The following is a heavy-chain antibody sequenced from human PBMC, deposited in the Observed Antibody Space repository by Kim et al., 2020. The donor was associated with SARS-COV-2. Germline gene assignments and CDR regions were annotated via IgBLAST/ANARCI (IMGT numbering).Heavy chain of an antibody. CDR2: ISSSRSYI. D-gene: IGHD3-22*01. J-gene: IGHJ4*02. Sequence: GGSLRLSCAASGFTFSSYSMNWVRQAPGKGLEWVSSISSSRSYIYYADSVKGRFTISRDNAKNSLYLQMNSLRAEDTAVYYCARDSNYYDSSGEEPIDYWGQGTLVTVSS. CDR1: GFTFSSYS. V-gene: IGHV3-21*01. CDR3: ARDSNYYDSSGEEPIDY.